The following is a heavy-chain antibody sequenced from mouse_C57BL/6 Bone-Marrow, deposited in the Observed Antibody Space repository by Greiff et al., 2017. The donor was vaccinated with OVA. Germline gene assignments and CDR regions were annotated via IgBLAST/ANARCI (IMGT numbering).Heavy chain of an antibody. J-gene: IGHJ3*01. CDR1: GYTFTDYY. Sequence: EVQLQQSGPELVKPGASVKISCKASGYTFTDYYMNWVKQSHGKSLEWIGDINPNNGGTSYNQKFKGKATLTVDKSSSTAYMELRSLTSEDSAVYYCARDLLLRQWGFAYWGQGTLVTVSA. CDR2: INPNNGGT. V-gene: IGHV1-26*01. CDR3: ARDLLLRQWGFAY. D-gene: IGHD1-1*01.